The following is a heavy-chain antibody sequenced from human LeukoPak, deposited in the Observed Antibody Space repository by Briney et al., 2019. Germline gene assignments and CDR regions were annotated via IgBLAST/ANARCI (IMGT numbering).Heavy chain of an antibody. Sequence: GGSLRLSCAASGFTFSSYAMHWVRQAPGKGLEYVSAISSNGGSTYYANSVKGRFTISRDNSKNTLYLQMNSLRAEDTAVSHCARRAGAYSHPYDYWGQGTLVTVSS. J-gene: IGHJ4*02. CDR1: GFTFSSYA. V-gene: IGHV3-64*01. D-gene: IGHD4/OR15-4a*01. CDR2: ISSNGGST. CDR3: ARRAGAYSHPYDY.